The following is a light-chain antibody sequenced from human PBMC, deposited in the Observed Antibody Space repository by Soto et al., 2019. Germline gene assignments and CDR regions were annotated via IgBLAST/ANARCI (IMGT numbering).Light chain of an antibody. J-gene: IGKJ5*01. CDR1: QSLNND. Sequence: DIQMTQSPSTLSASVGDRVTITFLASQSLNNDLAWYQQKPGKAPNLLIYDASTLERGVPSRFSGTGSGTEFTLAINSLQPDDFATYYCQQYHRSSITFGQGTRLEN. CDR2: DAS. V-gene: IGKV1-5*01. CDR3: QQYHRSSIT.